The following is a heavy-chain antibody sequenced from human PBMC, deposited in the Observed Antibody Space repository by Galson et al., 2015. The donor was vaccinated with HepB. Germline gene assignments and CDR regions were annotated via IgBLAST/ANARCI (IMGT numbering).Heavy chain of an antibody. CDR1: GFSFDDYA. V-gene: IGHV3-43D*04. J-gene: IGHJ4*02. CDR3: ARGRSSTGRYYGVDY. Sequence: SLRLSCAASGFSFDDYAMHWVRQGPGKGLEWVSLISWDGAGTYYADSVKGRFAISRDNIKNSLYLQMNNLRPEDTALYYCARGRSSTGRYYGVDYWGQGTLVTVSP. D-gene: IGHD1-26*01. CDR2: ISWDGAGT.